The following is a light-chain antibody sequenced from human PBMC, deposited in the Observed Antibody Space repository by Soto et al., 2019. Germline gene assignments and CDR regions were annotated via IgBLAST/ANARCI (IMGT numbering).Light chain of an antibody. Sequence: EIVMTQSPATLSVSPGERDTLSCRASQSVSSNLAWYQQKTGQAPRLLIYGASTRATGIPARFSGSGSGTEFTLNISSLQSEDFAVYYCQHYNNWPRTFGQGPKVEIK. CDR2: GAS. CDR1: QSVSSN. CDR3: QHYNNWPRT. V-gene: IGKV3-15*01. J-gene: IGKJ1*01.